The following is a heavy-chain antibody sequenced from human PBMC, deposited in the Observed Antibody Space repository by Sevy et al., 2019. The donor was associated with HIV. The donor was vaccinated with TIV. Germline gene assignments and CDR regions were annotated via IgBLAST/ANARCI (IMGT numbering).Heavy chain of an antibody. V-gene: IGHV1-18*01. Sequence: ASVKVSCKASGYTFTSYGISWVRQAPGQGREWMGWISAYNGNTNYAQKLQGRVTMTTDTSTSTAYMELRSLRSDDTAVYYCARDYGSGSYYIGDYYYYGMDVWGQGTTVTVSS. CDR3: ARDYGSGSYYIGDYYYYGMDV. CDR1: GYTFTSYG. CDR2: ISAYNGNT. D-gene: IGHD3-10*01. J-gene: IGHJ6*02.